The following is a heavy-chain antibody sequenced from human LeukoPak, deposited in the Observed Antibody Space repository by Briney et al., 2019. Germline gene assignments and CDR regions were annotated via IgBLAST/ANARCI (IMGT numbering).Heavy chain of an antibody. V-gene: IGHV3-30*18. CDR3: AKDRGGGIVVVTYYFDY. Sequence: PGRSLRLSCAASGFTFSSYGMHWVRQAPGKGLEWVAVISYDGSNKYYADSVKGRFTISRDNSKNTLYLQMNSLRAEDTAVYYCAKDRGGGIVVVTYYFDYWGQGTLVTVSS. J-gene: IGHJ4*02. CDR2: ISYDGSNK. D-gene: IGHD3-22*01. CDR1: GFTFSSYG.